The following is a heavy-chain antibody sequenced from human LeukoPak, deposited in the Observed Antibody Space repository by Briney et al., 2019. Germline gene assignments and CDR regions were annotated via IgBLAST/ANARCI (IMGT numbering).Heavy chain of an antibody. D-gene: IGHD4-17*01. Sequence: PGGSLRLSCAASGFTFSSYGMHWVRQAPGKGLGWVAVIWYDGSNKYYADSVKGRFTISRDNSKNTLYLQMNSLRAEDTAVYYCARGTTVTTPSDYWGQGTLVTVSS. V-gene: IGHV3-33*01. J-gene: IGHJ4*02. CDR2: IWYDGSNK. CDR3: ARGTTVTTPSDY. CDR1: GFTFSSYG.